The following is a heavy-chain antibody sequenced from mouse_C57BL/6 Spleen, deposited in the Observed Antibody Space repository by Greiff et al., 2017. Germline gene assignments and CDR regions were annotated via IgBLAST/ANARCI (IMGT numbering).Heavy chain of an antibody. D-gene: IGHD1-1*01. CDR1: GFSLTSYA. CDR3: ARNRDYGSTYWYFDV. J-gene: IGHJ1*03. Sequence: VMLVESGPGLVAPSQSLSITCTVSGFSLTSYAISWVRQPPGKGLEWLGVIWTGGGTNYNSALKSRLSISKDNSKSQVFLKMNSLQTDDTARYYCARNRDYGSTYWYFDVWGTGTTVTVSS. CDR2: IWTGGGT. V-gene: IGHV2-9-1*01.